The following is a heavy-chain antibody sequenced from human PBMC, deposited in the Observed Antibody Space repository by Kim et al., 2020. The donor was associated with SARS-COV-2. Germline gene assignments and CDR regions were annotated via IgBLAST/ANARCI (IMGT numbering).Heavy chain of an antibody. J-gene: IGHJ4*02. Sequence: GGTNYAQKFQGWVTMTRDTSISTAYMELSRLRSDDTAVYYCARDREGFDYWGQGTLVTVSS. CDR3: ARDREGFDY. V-gene: IGHV1-2*04. CDR2: GGT. D-gene: IGHD1-26*01.